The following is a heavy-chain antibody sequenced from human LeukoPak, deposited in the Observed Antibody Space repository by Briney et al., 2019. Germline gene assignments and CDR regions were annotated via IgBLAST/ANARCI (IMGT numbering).Heavy chain of an antibody. CDR3: ARSLPSETAMAALRFDP. D-gene: IGHD5-18*01. CDR2: IYFSGST. J-gene: IGHJ5*02. V-gene: IGHV4-31*03. Sequence: PSQTLSLTCTVSGGSISSGGYYWSWIRQHPGKGLEWIGYIYFSGSTYYNPSLKSRVTISVDTSKNQFSLKLSSVTAADTAVYYCARSLPSETAMAALRFDPWGQGTLVTVSS. CDR1: GGSISSGGYY.